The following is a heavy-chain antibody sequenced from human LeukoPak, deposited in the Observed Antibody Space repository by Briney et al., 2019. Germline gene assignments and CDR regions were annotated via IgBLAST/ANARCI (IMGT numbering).Heavy chain of an antibody. CDR2: ISGSGSRT. V-gene: IGHV3-23*01. D-gene: IGHD1-26*01. Sequence: GGSLRLSCAAPGFTFNDYAMSWVRQAPGKGLEWVSGISGSGSRTYYADSVKGRFTISRDNSKNTLYVQMNSLRAEDTAVYYCAKDGGTALVDYWGQGTLVTVSS. CDR3: AKDGGTALVDY. CDR1: GFTFNDYA. J-gene: IGHJ4*02.